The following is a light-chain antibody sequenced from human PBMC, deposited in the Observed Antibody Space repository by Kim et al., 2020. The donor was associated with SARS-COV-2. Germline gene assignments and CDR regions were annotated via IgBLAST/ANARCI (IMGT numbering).Light chain of an antibody. J-gene: IGKJ3*01. CDR3: QQTYISPFT. Sequence: ASVGDRVTITCRTSQNINSHLNWYHQKPVRAPKLLIYAASTLRGGVPSRFSGSGSETDFTLTISSLQPEDFATYFCQQTYISPFTFGPGTKVDIK. CDR2: AAS. CDR1: QNINSH. V-gene: IGKV1-39*01.